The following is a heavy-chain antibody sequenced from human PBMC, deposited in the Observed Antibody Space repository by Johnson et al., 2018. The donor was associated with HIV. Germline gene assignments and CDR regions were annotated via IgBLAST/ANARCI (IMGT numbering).Heavy chain of an antibody. CDR3: AKALGELKRYDAFDI. V-gene: IGHV3-23*04. CDR1: GFTFSSYA. Sequence: VQLVESGGGLVQPGGSLRLSCAASGFTFSSYAMTWVRQAPGKGLEWVSAISNTGGRTYYADSVKGRFTISRDNSNYSLFLQMNSLSAEDTAVSYCAKALGELKRYDAFDIWGHGTMVTVSS. CDR2: ISNTGGRT. D-gene: IGHD3-10*01. J-gene: IGHJ3*02.